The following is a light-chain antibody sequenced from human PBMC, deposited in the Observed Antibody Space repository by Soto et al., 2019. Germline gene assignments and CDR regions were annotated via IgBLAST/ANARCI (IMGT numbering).Light chain of an antibody. V-gene: IGKV3-11*01. CDR1: HSVGTY. J-gene: IGKJ3*01. CDR3: QQRTNWPSLFT. Sequence: EIVLTQSPATLSLSPGERATLSCGSSHSVGTYLAWYQQKPGQAPRLLIYGSSNRATGIPARFSGSGSGTDFSLTISSLETEDLAVYYCQQRTNWPSLFTFGPGTRVDIK. CDR2: GSS.